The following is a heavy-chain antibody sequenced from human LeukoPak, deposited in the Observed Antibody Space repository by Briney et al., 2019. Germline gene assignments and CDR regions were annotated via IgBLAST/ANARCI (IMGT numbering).Heavy chain of an antibody. D-gene: IGHD2-15*01. CDR2: INHSGST. Sequence: SETLSLTCAVYGGSFSGYYWSWIRQPPGKGLEWIGEINHSGSTNYSPSLKSRVTISVDTSQNQFSLKLSSVTAADTAVYYCARGRVTRRRCSGGSCDHYYMDVWGKGTTVTVSS. J-gene: IGHJ6*03. CDR1: GGSFSGYY. CDR3: ARGRVTRRRCSGGSCDHYYMDV. V-gene: IGHV4-34*01.